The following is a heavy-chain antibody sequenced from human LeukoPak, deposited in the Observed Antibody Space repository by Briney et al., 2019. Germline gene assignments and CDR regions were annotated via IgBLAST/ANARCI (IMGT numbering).Heavy chain of an antibody. CDR3: ARNEVYYGSGSYYYGMDV. CDR2: IYPGDSDT. V-gene: IGHV5-51*01. J-gene: IGHJ6*02. CDR1: GYSLTSYW. Sequence: GESLKISCKGSGYSLTSYWIGRVRQMPGKGPEWMGIIYPGDSDTRYSPSFQGQVTISADKSISTAYLQWSSLKASDTAMYYCARNEVYYGSGSYYYGMDVWGQGTTVTVSS. D-gene: IGHD3-10*01.